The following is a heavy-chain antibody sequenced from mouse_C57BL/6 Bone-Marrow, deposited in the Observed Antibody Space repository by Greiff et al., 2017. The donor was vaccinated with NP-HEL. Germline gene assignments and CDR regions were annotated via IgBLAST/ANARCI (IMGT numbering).Heavy chain of an antibody. CDR1: GYTFTSYW. CDR2: IHPSDSDT. D-gene: IGHD1-1*01. Sequence: QVQLQQPGAELVKPGASVKVSCTASGYTFTSYWMHWVKQRPGQGLEWIGRIHPSDSDTNYNQKFKGKATLTVDKSSSTAYMQLSSLTSEDSAVYYCAIHFGYYGSSYDYFDYWGQGTTLTVSS. V-gene: IGHV1-74*01. CDR3: AIHFGYYGSSYDYFDY. J-gene: IGHJ2*01.